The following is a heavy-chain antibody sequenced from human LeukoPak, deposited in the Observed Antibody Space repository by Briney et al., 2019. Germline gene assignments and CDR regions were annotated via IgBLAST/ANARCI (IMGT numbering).Heavy chain of an antibody. CDR1: GYTFTSYG. J-gene: IGHJ6*03. V-gene: IGHV1-18*01. D-gene: IGHD4-17*01. Sequence: GASVKVSCKASGYTFTSYGFSWVRQAPGQGLEWMGWISAYNGNTDYPQNLQGRVTLTTDTSTSTAYMELRSLRSGDTAVYYCARDTYTTVTAMDVWGKGTTVIVSS. CDR3: ARDTYTTVTAMDV. CDR2: ISAYNGNT.